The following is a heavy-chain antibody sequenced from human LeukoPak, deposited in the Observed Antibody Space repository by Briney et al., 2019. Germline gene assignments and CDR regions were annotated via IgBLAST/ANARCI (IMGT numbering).Heavy chain of an antibody. V-gene: IGHV3-30-3*01. CDR1: GFTFSSHA. D-gene: IGHD6-19*01. CDR2: ISYDGNTK. J-gene: IGHJ4*02. Sequence: GGSLRLSCAASGFTFSSHAMHWVRQAPGKGLEWVAVISYDGNTKHLADSVKGRFTISRDNSKNTLYLQMNNLRNDDTAVFHCARDPQWQSLGYFDYWGQGTLVTVSS. CDR3: ARDPQWQSLGYFDY.